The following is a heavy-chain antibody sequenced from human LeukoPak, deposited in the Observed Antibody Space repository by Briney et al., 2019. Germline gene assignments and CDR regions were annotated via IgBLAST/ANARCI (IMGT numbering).Heavy chain of an antibody. CDR2: IYPRGST. CDR1: GGSISSGSYS. Sequence: SQTLSLTYAVSGGSISSGSYSWSWIRQPPGTGLEWIGYIYPRGSTYYNPSLKSRVILSLDKSANEFSLNLSSVTAADTAVYYCARFSPRAMGNFLDFWGQGTLVTVSS. D-gene: IGHD7-27*01. V-gene: IGHV4-30-2*01. CDR3: ARFSPRAMGNFLDF. J-gene: IGHJ4*02.